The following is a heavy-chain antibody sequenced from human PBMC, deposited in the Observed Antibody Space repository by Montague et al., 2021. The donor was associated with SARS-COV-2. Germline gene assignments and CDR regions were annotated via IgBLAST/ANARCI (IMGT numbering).Heavy chain of an antibody. Sequence: SETLSLTCTVSGGSITSSAYFWSWICQSPGNCLEWIGTIYYSGYTYSNSSLKSRLTISMDTSKSQVSLKINSVTAADTAVYFCASLGSPAYCGGDCYLRDYATDVCGQGTRGTITS. V-gene: IGHV4-39*01. CDR3: ASLGSPAYCGGDCYLRDYATDV. D-gene: IGHD2-21*02. CDR2: IYYSGYT. J-gene: IGHJ6*02. CDR1: GGSITSSAYF.